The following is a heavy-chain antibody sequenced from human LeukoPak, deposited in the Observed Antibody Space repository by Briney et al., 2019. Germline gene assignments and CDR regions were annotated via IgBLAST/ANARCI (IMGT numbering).Heavy chain of an antibody. D-gene: IGHD5-18*01. CDR3: ASIGYSYGARFDY. J-gene: IGHJ4*02. Sequence: SVKVSCKASGGTFSSYAISWVRQAPGQGLEWMGRIIPIFGTANYAQKFQGRVTITTDESTSTAYMELSSLRCEDTAVYYCASIGYSYGARFDYWGQGTLVTVSS. CDR2: IIPIFGTA. CDR1: GGTFSSYA. V-gene: IGHV1-69*05.